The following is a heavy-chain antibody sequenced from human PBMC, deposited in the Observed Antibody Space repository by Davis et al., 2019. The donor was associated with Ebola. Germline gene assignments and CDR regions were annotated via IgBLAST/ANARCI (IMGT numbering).Heavy chain of an antibody. J-gene: IGHJ6*02. CDR3: ARDGTYDSSGSYYYYGMDV. CDR2: INPNSGGT. Sequence: ASVKVSCKASGYTFTGYYMHWVRQAPGQGLEWMGWINPNSGGTNYAQKFQGRVTMTRDTSISTAYMELSRLRSDDTAVYYCARDGTYDSSGSYYYYGMDVWGQGTTVTVSS. V-gene: IGHV1-2*02. D-gene: IGHD3-22*01. CDR1: GYTFTGYY.